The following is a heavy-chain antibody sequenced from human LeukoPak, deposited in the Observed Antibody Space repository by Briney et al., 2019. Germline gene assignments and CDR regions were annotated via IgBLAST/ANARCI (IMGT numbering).Heavy chain of an antibody. CDR3: AKTGGFGVVIIIDYYYMDV. V-gene: IGHV3-21*04. D-gene: IGHD3-3*01. CDR1: GFTFSSYS. CDR2: ISSSSSYI. J-gene: IGHJ6*03. Sequence: GGSLRLSCAASGFTFSSYSMNWVRQAPGKGLEWVSSISSSSSYIYYADSVKGRFTISRDNAKNSLYLQMNSLRAEDTAVYYCAKTGGFGVVIIIDYYYMDVWGKGTTVTVSS.